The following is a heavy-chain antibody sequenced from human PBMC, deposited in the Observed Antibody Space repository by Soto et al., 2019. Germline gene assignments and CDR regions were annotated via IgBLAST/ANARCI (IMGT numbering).Heavy chain of an antibody. CDR3: ASSRTAMVPYFDY. D-gene: IGHD5-18*01. Sequence: SETLSLTCTVSGGSVSSGSYYWSWIRQPPGKGLEWIGYIYYSGSTNYNPSLKSRVTISVDTSKNQFSLKLSSVTAADTAVYYCASSRTAMVPYFDYWGQGTLVTVSS. V-gene: IGHV4-61*01. CDR2: IYYSGST. CDR1: GGSVSSGSYY. J-gene: IGHJ4*02.